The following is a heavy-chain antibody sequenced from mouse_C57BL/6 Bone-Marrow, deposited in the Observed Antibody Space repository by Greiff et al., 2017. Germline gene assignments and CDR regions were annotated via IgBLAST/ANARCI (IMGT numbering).Heavy chain of an antibody. Sequence: QVQLQQSGPELVKPGASVKISCKASGYAFSSSWMNWVKQRPGKGLEWIGRIYPGDGDTNYNGKFKGKATLTADKSSSTAYMQLSSLTSEDSAVYFCAREGYYYGSSWHFDCWGQGTTLTVSS. CDR1: GYAFSSSW. CDR2: IYPGDGDT. CDR3: AREGYYYGSSWHFDC. J-gene: IGHJ2*01. V-gene: IGHV1-82*01. D-gene: IGHD1-1*01.